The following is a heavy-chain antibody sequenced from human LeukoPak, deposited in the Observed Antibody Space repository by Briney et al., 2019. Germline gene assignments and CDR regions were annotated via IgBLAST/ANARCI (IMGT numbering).Heavy chain of an antibody. D-gene: IGHD5-24*01. CDR2: IIPILGIA. CDR1: GYTFTGYY. Sequence: GASVKVSCKASGYTFTGYYMHWVRQAPGQGLEWMGRIIPILGIANYAQKFQGRVTITADKSTSTAYMELSSLRSEDTAAYYCARDRTGRDGYNFPGYWGQGTLVTVSS. J-gene: IGHJ4*02. CDR3: ARDRTGRDGYNFPGY. V-gene: IGHV1-69*04.